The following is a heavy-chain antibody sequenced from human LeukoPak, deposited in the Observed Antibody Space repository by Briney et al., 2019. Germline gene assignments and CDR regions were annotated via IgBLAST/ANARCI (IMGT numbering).Heavy chain of an antibody. Sequence: GGSLRLSCAASGFTFSSYGMHWVRQAPGKGLEWVAIISYDGSNKYYVDSVQGRFTISRDNSKNTLYLQMNSLRAEDTAVYYCAKDLGGGSGCYDLWGRGTLVTVSS. CDR2: ISYDGSNK. D-gene: IGHD6-19*01. V-gene: IGHV3-30*18. CDR1: GFTFSSYG. J-gene: IGHJ2*01. CDR3: AKDLGGGSGCYDL.